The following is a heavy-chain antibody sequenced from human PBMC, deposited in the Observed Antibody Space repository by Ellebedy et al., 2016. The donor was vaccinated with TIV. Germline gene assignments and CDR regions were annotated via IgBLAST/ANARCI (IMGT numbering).Heavy chain of an antibody. J-gene: IGHJ4*02. V-gene: IGHV1-69*04. CDR3: AIQYRSGSSPEY. Sequence: SVKVSCKASGGTFSSYAISWVRQAPGQGLEWMGRILPIIGTTNYAQKFQGSVTITADTSTSTAYMEVTSLRSDDTAMYYCAIQYRSGSSPEYWGQGSLVTVSS. D-gene: IGHD3-10*01. CDR1: GGTFSSYA. CDR2: ILPIIGTT.